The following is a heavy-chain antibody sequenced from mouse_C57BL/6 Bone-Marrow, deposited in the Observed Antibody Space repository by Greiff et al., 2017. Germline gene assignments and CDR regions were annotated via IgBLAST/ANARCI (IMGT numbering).Heavy chain of an antibody. D-gene: IGHD2-4*01. CDR1: GFTFSSYA. Sequence: DVHLVESGEGLVKPGGSLKLSCAASGFTFSSYAMSWVRQTPEKRLEWVAYISSGGDYIYYADTVKGRFTISRDNARSTLYLQMSSLKSEDTAMYYCTRDYYDYDDYAMDYWGQGTSVTVSS. V-gene: IGHV5-9-1*02. CDR2: ISSGGDYI. J-gene: IGHJ4*01. CDR3: TRDYYDYDDYAMDY.